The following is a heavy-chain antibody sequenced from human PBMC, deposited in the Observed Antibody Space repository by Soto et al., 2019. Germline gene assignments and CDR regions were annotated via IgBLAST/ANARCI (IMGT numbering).Heavy chain of an antibody. Sequence: PGGSLRLSCAASGFTFSSYSMNWVRQAPGKGLEWVSYISSSSSTIYYADSVKGRFTISRDNAKNSLYLQMNSLRDEDTAVYYCARALPQRPVDAFDIWGQGTMVTVSS. D-gene: IGHD2-2*01. CDR1: GFTFSSYS. CDR3: ARALPQRPVDAFDI. V-gene: IGHV3-48*02. CDR2: ISSSSSTI. J-gene: IGHJ3*02.